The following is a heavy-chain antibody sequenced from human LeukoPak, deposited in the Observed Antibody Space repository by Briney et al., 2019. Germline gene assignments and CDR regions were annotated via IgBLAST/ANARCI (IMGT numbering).Heavy chain of an antibody. V-gene: IGHV4-34*01. CDR3: ARLISGIVVFDY. Sequence: SETLSLTCTVYGGSFSGYYWSWIRQAPGKGLEWIGKINHSGSTNYNPSLKSRVTISVDTSKNQFSLKLSSVTAADTAVYYCARLISGIVVFDYWGQGTLVTVSS. CDR2: INHSGST. CDR1: GGSFSGYY. D-gene: IGHD2-15*01. J-gene: IGHJ4*02.